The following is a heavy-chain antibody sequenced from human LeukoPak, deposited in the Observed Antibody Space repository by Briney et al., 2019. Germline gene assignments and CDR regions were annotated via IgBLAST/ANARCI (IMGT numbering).Heavy chain of an antibody. J-gene: IGHJ5*02. V-gene: IGHV1-2*02. Sequence: ASVKVSCKASGYTFTGYYMHWVRQAPGQGLEWRGWINPNSGGTNYAQKFQGRVTMTRGTSISTAYMELSRLRSDDTAVYYCARGGAAAGTGGNWFDPWGQGTLVTVSS. D-gene: IGHD6-13*01. CDR2: INPNSGGT. CDR1: GYTFTGYY. CDR3: ARGGAAAGTGGNWFDP.